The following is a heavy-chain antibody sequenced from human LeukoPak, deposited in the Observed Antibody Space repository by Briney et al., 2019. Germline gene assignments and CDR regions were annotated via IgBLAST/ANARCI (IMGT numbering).Heavy chain of an antibody. Sequence: PGRSLRLSCAASGFTFSSYGMHWVRQAPGKGLEWVAVIWYDGSNKYYADSVKGRFTISRDNSKNTLYLQMNSLRAEDTAVYYCAKDQRQSPYYYNYAMDVWGQGTTVTVSS. CDR2: IWYDGSNK. J-gene: IGHJ6*02. CDR1: GFTFSSYG. CDR3: AKDQRQSPYYYNYAMDV. D-gene: IGHD2-21*01. V-gene: IGHV3-33*06.